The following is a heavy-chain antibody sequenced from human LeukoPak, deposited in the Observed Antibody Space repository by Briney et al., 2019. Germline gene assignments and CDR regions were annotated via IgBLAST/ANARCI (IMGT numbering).Heavy chain of an antibody. J-gene: IGHJ3*02. Sequence: ASVKVSCKASGYTFTSYGISWVRQAPGQGLEWMGWMNPNSGNTGYAQKFQGRVTITRNTSISTAYMELSSLRSEDTAVYYCAREPSLTRYDILTGAFDIWGQGTMVTVSS. CDR1: GYTFTSYG. CDR2: MNPNSGNT. V-gene: IGHV1-8*03. CDR3: AREPSLTRYDILTGAFDI. D-gene: IGHD3-9*01.